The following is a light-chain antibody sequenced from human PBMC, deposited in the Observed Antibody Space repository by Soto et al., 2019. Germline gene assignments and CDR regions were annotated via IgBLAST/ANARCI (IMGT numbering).Light chain of an antibody. V-gene: IGKV3-11*01. CDR2: DAS. J-gene: IGKJ4*01. CDR3: QQRSNWPRLT. CDR1: QNVSSY. Sequence: EIVLTQSPATLSLSPGERATLACRASQNVSSYLAWYQQKPGQAPRLLIYDASNRAIGIPARFSGSGSGTDFTLTISSLQPEDFAVYFCQQRSNWPRLTFGGGTKVEI.